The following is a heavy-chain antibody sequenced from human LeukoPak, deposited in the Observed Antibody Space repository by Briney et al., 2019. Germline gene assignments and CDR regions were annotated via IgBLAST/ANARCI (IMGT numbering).Heavy chain of an antibody. D-gene: IGHD6-19*01. CDR2: IYYSGST. J-gene: IGHJ4*02. CDR3: ARGGKNSGWYG. CDR1: GGSISNSSYY. Sequence: SETLSLTCTVSGGSISNSSYYWGWIRQPPGKRLEWIGYIYYSGSTNYNPSLKTRVTISVDTSKNQFSLKLSSVTAADTAVYYCARGGKNSGWYGWGQGTLVTVSS. V-gene: IGHV4-61*05.